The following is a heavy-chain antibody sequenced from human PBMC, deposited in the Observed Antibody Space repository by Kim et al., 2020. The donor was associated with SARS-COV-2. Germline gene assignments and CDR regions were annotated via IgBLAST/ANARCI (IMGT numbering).Heavy chain of an antibody. CDR1: GFTFSSYS. Sequence: GGSLRLSCAASGFTFSSYSMNWVRQAPGKGLEWVSSISSSSSYIYYADSVKGRFTISRDNAKNSLYLQMNSLRAEDTAVYYCARDGVTMVRGPGAFDIWGQGTMVAVSS. CDR3: ARDGVTMVRGPGAFDI. CDR2: ISSSSSYI. D-gene: IGHD3-10*01. J-gene: IGHJ3*02. V-gene: IGHV3-21*01.